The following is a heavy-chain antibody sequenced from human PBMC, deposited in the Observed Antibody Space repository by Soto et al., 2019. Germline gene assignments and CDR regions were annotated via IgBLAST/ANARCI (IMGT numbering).Heavy chain of an antibody. CDR2: ISGSGGST. D-gene: IGHD5-18*01. CDR3: ARDLVFDTAFIYGMDV. V-gene: IGHV3-23*01. Sequence: GGSLRLSCAASGFTFSSYAMSWVRQAPGKGLEWVSAISGSGGSTYYADSVKGRFTISRDNSKNTLYLQMNSLRAEDTAVYYCARDLVFDTAFIYGMDVWGQGTTVTVSS. CDR1: GFTFSSYA. J-gene: IGHJ6*02.